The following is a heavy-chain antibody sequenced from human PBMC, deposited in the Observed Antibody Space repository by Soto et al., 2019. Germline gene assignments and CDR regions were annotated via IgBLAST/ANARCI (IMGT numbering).Heavy chain of an antibody. CDR3: ARGAIAAVGFDP. J-gene: IGHJ5*02. V-gene: IGHV1-8*01. CDR1: GYTFSSYD. Sequence: QVQLVQSGAEVKKPGASVRVSCKASGYTFSSYDINWVRQATGQGLEWMGWMNPNTGNTGYAQKFQGRVIMXRXTSISTAYMELSSLRSEDTAVYYCARGAIAAVGFDPWGQGTLVTVSS. D-gene: IGHD6-13*01. CDR2: MNPNTGNT.